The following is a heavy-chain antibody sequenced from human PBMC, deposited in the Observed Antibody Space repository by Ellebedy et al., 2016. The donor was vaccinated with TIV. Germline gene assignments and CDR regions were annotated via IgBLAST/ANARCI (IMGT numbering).Heavy chain of an antibody. Sequence: GESLKISCVASGFTFSTYSMNWVRQAPGKGLEWVSYISSDSSTINYADSLKGRFTVSRDNAKDSLYLQMNSLRDDDTALYYCARETYTPVDFDSWGQGTLVTVSS. CDR3: ARETYTPVDFDS. J-gene: IGHJ4*02. CDR2: ISSDSSTI. V-gene: IGHV3-48*02. CDR1: GFTFSTYS.